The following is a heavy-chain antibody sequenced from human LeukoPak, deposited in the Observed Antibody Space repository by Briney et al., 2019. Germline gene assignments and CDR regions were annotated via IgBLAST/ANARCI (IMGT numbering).Heavy chain of an antibody. CDR2: IHYSGST. Sequence: PPETLSLTCTVSGGSISGCYWSWIRQPPGKGLDWIGYIHYSGSTNYHPSLKSRVTLSVDTSKKQFSLKVMSVTEADTAVHYCARGLLVGNSGYYFDSWGRGTLVTVSA. V-gene: IGHV4-59*01. J-gene: IGHJ4*02. CDR3: ARGLLVGNSGYYFDS. D-gene: IGHD5-12*01. CDR1: GGSISGCY.